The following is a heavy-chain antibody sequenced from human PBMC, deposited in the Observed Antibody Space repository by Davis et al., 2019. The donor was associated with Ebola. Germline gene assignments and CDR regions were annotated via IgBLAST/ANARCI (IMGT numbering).Heavy chain of an antibody. V-gene: IGHV1-2*02. CDR2: INPNSGGT. CDR3: ARDREGIVVVPAAIWFDP. CDR1: GYTFTGYY. J-gene: IGHJ5*02. D-gene: IGHD2-2*01. Sequence: ASVKVSCKASGYTFTGYYMHWVRQAPGQGLEWMGWINPNSGGTNYAQKFQGRVTMTRDTSISTAYMELSRLRSDDTAVYYCARDREGIVVVPAAIWFDPWGQGTLVTVSS.